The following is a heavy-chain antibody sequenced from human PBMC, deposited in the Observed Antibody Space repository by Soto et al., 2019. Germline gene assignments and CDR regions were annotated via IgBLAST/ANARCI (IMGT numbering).Heavy chain of an antibody. D-gene: IGHD2-15*01. CDR2: TGGGGVST. CDR3: AKIVGGGSHHDAFDI. Sequence: EVQLLESGGGLVEPGGSLRLSCAASGFTFRSYAMTWVRQAPGKGLEWVSYTGGGGVSTYYADSVQGRFTSSRDDSKNTLYLQMNSLRAEDTALYYCAKIVGGGSHHDAFDIWGQGTMVTVSS. J-gene: IGHJ3*02. CDR1: GFTFRSYA. V-gene: IGHV3-23*01.